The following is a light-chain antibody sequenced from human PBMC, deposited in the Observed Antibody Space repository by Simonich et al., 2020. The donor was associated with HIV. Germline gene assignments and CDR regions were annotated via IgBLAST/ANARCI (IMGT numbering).Light chain of an antibody. CDR3: QQYGSSPFT. CDR1: QSVGSSY. V-gene: IGKV3D-20*01. CDR2: DAS. J-gene: IGKJ3*01. Sequence: EIVLTQSPGTLSLSPGERATLSCRASQSVGSSYVAWYQQKPGLAPRLLIYDASSRATGVPDRFSGSGSGTDFTLTISRLEPEDFAVYYCQQYGSSPFTFGPGTKVDIK.